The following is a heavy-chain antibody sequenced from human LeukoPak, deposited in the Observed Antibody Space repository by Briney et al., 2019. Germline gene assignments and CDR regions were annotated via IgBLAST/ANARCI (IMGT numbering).Heavy chain of an antibody. CDR1: GFTFSSYA. J-gene: IGHJ6*02. CDR2: ISSTGGNT. D-gene: IGHD6-19*01. Sequence: GGSLRLSCTVSGFTFSSYAMSWVRQAPGKGLEWVSAISSTGGNTYHADSVKGRFTISRDNSKNTLYLQMNSLRAEDTAVYYCAKDPHSSGWYSYYYGMDVWGQGTTVTVSS. CDR3: AKDPHSSGWYSYYYGMDV. V-gene: IGHV3-23*01.